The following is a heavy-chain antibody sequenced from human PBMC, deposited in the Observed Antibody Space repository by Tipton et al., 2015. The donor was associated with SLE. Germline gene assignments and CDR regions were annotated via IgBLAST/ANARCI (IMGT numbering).Heavy chain of an antibody. D-gene: IGHD6-19*01. CDR1: GGSIDNYY. CDR2: IYSGGNT. Sequence: TLSLTCTVSGGSIDNYYWTWIRQSPGKGLEYIGSIYSGGNTYYNPSLKSRISMSVDTSKNQFSLKLTSVTAADTAIYYCARLPITHRTVADWGQGTLVTVSS. J-gene: IGHJ4*02. CDR3: ARLPITHRTVAD. V-gene: IGHV4-39*07.